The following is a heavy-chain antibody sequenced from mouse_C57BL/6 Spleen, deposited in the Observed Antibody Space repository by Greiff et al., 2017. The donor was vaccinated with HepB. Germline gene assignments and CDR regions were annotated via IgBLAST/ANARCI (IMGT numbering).Heavy chain of an antibody. CDR2: IHPNSGST. J-gene: IGHJ1*03. CDR1: GYTFTSYW. CDR3: ARLTSYDRYFDV. V-gene: IGHV1-64*01. Sequence: QVQLQQSGAELVKPGASVKLSCKASGYTFTSYWMHWVKQRPGQGLEWIGMIHPNSGSTNYNEKFKSKATLTVDKSSSTAYMQLSSLTSEDSAVYYCARLTSYDRYFDVWGTGTTVTVSS. D-gene: IGHD2-12*01.